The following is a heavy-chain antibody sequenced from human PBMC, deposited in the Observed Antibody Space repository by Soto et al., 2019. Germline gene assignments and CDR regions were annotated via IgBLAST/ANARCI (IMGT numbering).Heavy chain of an antibody. CDR2: INQDGSEK. J-gene: IGHJ4*02. CDR3: ARGGYDYSNPFDY. CDR1: GFTFNRYW. Sequence: VQLVESGGGLVQPGGSLRLSCAASGFTFNRYWMNWVRQAPGRGLEWMGNINQDGSEKHYVDSVKGQFTISRDNAKDSVSLQMNSLKAEDTAMYSCARGGYDYSNPFDYWGQGTLVTVSS. D-gene: IGHD4-4*01. V-gene: IGHV3-7*04.